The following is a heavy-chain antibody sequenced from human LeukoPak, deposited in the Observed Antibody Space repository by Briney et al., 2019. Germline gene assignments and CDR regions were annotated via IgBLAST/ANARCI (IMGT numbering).Heavy chain of an antibody. J-gene: IGHJ4*02. CDR2: ISDVGRSDI. CDR3: ARETPNCGGDCFDY. D-gene: IGHD2-21*02. Sequence: GGSLRLSCAASGFALSSHEINWVRQPPGKGLEWVSYISDVGRSDIYFADSVKGRFTLSRDNAKNSLYLQMNSLRAEDTAIYYCARETPNCGGDCFDYWGQGTLVTVSS. V-gene: IGHV3-48*03. CDR1: GFALSSHE.